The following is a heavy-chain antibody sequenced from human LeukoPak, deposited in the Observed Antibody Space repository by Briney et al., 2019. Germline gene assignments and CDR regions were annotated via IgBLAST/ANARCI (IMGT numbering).Heavy chain of an antibody. D-gene: IGHD4/OR15-4a*01. V-gene: IGHV4-39*06. CDR1: GVSISSSSYY. J-gene: IGHJ4*02. CDR2: IYSSGST. CDR3: AKEGTDTYGASDFDY. Sequence: PSETLSLTCTVSGVSISSSSYYWGWIRQPPGKGLEWIGSIYSSGSTYYNPSLKSRVTISVDTSKNQFTLMLSSVTAADTAVYYCAKEGTDTYGASDFDYWGQGTLVTVSS.